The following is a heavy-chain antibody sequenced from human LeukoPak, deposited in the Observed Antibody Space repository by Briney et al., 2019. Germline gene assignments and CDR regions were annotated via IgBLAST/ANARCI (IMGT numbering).Heavy chain of an antibody. D-gene: IGHD5-24*01. Sequence: GASVTVSCKASGGTFSSYAISWVRQAPGQGLEWMGGIIPIFGTANYAQKFQGRVTITTDESTSTAYMELSCLRSEDTAVYYCASSRDGYNDAFDIWGQGTMVTVSS. J-gene: IGHJ3*02. CDR3: ASSRDGYNDAFDI. CDR1: GGTFSSYA. V-gene: IGHV1-69*05. CDR2: IIPIFGTA.